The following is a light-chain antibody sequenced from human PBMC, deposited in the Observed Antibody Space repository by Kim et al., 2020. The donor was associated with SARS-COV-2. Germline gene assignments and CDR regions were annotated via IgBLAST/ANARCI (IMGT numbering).Light chain of an antibody. CDR2: AAS. CDR1: QGISSY. CDR3: QQYYSYPPLT. V-gene: IGKV1-8*01. Sequence: STGDRVTIPCRASQGISSYVAWYQQKPGKAPKLLIYAASTLQSGVPSRFSGSGSGTDFTLTISCLQSEDFATYYCQQYYSYPPLTFGGGTKVDIK. J-gene: IGKJ4*01.